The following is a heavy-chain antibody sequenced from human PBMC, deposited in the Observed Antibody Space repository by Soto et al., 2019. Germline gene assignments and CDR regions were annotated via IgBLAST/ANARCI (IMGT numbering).Heavy chain of an antibody. V-gene: IGHV1-3*01. Sequence: GASGKVSWEGSCYTFTRYAIHWGRQAPGQRLEWMGWINAGNGNTKYSQKFQGRVTITRDTSASTAYMELSSLRSEDTAVYYCDGDLGGWPDYWAQRTFVLGSS. CDR1: CYTFTRYA. J-gene: IGHJ4*02. D-gene: IGHD2-15*01. CDR3: DGDLGGWPDY. CDR2: INAGNGNT.